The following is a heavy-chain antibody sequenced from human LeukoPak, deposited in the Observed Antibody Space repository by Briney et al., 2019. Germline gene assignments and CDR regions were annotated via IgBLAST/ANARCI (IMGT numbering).Heavy chain of an antibody. Sequence: ASVKVSCKASGYTFTSYYIHWVRQAPGQGLEWMGIISTSDGSTNYAQKFQGRVTMTRDSSTSTVHMELSSLRSEDTAVYYCARPKHRLWKSDVFDFWGQGTMVSVSS. J-gene: IGHJ3*01. CDR3: ARPKHRLWKSDVFDF. V-gene: IGHV1-46*01. CDR2: ISTSDGST. D-gene: IGHD2-21*01. CDR1: GYTFTSYY.